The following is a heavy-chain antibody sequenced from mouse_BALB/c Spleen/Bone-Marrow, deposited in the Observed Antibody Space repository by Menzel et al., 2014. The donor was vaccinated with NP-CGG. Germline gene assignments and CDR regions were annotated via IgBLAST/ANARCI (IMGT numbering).Heavy chain of an antibody. D-gene: IGHD1-1*01. CDR2: INPNNGAT. J-gene: IGHJ3*01. CDR3: ARRDYGPAWFTY. V-gene: IGHV1-18*01. CDR1: GYTFTEST. Sequence: VQLQQSGPELVKPGASVMISCKTSGYTFTESTINWVKQSHGKSLEWIGGINPNNGATGYNQKFKGKATLTVDKSSSTAYLELRSLTSDDSAVYYCARRDYGPAWFTYWGQGTLVTVSA.